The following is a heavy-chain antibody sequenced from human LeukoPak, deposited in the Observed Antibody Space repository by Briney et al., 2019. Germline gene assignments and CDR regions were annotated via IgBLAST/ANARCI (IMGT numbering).Heavy chain of an antibody. D-gene: IGHD3-9*01. V-gene: IGHV3-73*01. CDR1: GFTFSGSA. Sequence: GGSLRLSCAASGFTFSGSAMPWVRQASGKGLEWVGRIRSKANSYATAYAASVKGRFTISRDDSKNTAYLQMNSLKTEDTAVYYCTRHQTGFFDYWGQGTLVTVSS. J-gene: IGHJ4*02. CDR3: TRHQTGFFDY. CDR2: IRSKANSYAT.